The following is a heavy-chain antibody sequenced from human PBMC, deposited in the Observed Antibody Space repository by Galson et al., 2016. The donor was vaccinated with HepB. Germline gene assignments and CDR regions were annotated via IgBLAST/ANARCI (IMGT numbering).Heavy chain of an antibody. CDR3: AKDGRIYCSSASCHYHFPY. J-gene: IGHJ4*02. Sequence: SLRISCAASGFTFSSYGMHWVRQAPGKGLEWVAFISYDGSNKKYADSVKGRFTISRDNSKKTLYLQMNSRRAEDTAVYYCAKDGRIYCSSASCHYHFPYWGQGTLVTVSS. CDR1: GFTFSSYG. D-gene: IGHD2-2*01. V-gene: IGHV3-30*18. CDR2: ISYDGSNK.